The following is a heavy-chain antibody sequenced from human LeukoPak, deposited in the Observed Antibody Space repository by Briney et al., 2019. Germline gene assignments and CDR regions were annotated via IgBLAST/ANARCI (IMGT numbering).Heavy chain of an antibody. CDR2: IIPILGIA. D-gene: IGHD3-22*01. V-gene: IGHV1-69*04. J-gene: IGHJ4*02. CDR1: GGTFSSYA. Sequence: SVKVSCKASGGTFSSYAISWVRQAPGQGLEWMGRIIPILGIANYAQKFQGRVTITADKSTSTAYMELSSLRSEDTAVYYCARDSSGYYPRGYFDYWGQGILVTVSS. CDR3: ARDSSGYYPRGYFDY.